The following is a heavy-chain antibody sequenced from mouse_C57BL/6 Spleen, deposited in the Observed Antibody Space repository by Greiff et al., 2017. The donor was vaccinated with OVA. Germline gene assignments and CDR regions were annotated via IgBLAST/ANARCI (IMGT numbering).Heavy chain of an antibody. D-gene: IGHD1-1*01. V-gene: IGHV1-12*01. J-gene: IGHJ2*01. CDR3: ATGAHYDYSSSLYLDY. CDR2: IYPGNGDT. CDR1: GYTFTSYN. Sequence: QVQLQQSGAELVRPGASVKMSCKASGYTFTSYNMHWVKQTPRQGLEWIGAIYPGNGDTSYNQKFQGKAPLTVDKSSSTAYMQLSSLTSEDSAVYFCATGAHYDYSSSLYLDYWGQGTTLTVSS.